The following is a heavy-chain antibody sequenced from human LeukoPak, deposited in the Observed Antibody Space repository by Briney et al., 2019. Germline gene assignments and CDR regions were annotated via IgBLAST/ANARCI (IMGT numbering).Heavy chain of an antibody. CDR1: GFTFSSYG. CDR3: ARVALVGATWDYYYGMDV. J-gene: IGHJ6*02. Sequence: GGSLRLSCAASGFTFSSYGMHWVRQAPGKGLEWVAVIWYDGSNKYYADSVKGRFTISRDNSKNTLYLQMNSLRAEDTAVYYCARVALVGATWDYYYGMDVWGQGTTVTVSS. CDR2: IWYDGSNK. D-gene: IGHD1-26*01. V-gene: IGHV3-33*01.